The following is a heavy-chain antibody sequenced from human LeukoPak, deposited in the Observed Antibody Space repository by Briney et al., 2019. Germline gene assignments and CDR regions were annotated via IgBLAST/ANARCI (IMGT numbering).Heavy chain of an antibody. Sequence: GGSLRLSCAASGFAFTSYAMTWVRQAPGRGLEWVSTIRGSGDTYYADSVKGRFTISRDTSKNTLYLQMNNLRAEDTAVYYCARYCSGGNCYSGLQYWGQGTLVAVSS. CDR2: IRGSGDT. J-gene: IGHJ4*02. CDR1: GFAFTSYA. D-gene: IGHD2-15*01. CDR3: ARYCSGGNCYSGLQY. V-gene: IGHV3-23*01.